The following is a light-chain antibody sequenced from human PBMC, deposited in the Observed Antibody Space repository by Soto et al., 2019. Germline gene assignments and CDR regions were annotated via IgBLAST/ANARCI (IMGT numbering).Light chain of an antibody. V-gene: IGKV3-15*01. Sequence: EILMTQSPATLSVSPGERATLSCRASQSVSNKLAWYQQKPGQAPRLLIYDASTRATGVPGRFSGSGSGTEFTPTISSLQSEDFAVYYCQEYNNWPPWTFGQGTKVDIK. CDR3: QEYNNWPPWT. CDR2: DAS. J-gene: IGKJ1*01. CDR1: QSVSNK.